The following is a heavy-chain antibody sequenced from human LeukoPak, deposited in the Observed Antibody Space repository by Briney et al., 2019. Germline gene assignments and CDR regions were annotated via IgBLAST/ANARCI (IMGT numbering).Heavy chain of an antibody. J-gene: IGHJ5*02. D-gene: IGHD2/OR15-2a*01. Sequence: GGSLRLSCAASGFTFSSYGMNWVRQAPGKGLEWVSGINYSGGNTYYADSVKGRFTISRDNSQNTLYLQMNTLRAADTAVYYCAKPGQATPFPTCFDLWGQGTLVTVAS. CDR3: AKPGQATPFPTCFDL. V-gene: IGHV3-23*01. CDR2: INYSGGNT. CDR1: GFTFSSYG.